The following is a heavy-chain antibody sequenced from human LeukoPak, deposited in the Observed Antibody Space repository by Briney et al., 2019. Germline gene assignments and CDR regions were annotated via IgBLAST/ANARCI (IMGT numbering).Heavy chain of an antibody. CDR3: AREGKYASGSYDY. CDR1: GLTFSGYW. Sequence: GGSLRLSCAASGLTFSGYWMHWVRQAPGEGVGWVSRINSDGSSTGSADSVKGRFTISRDNANNTLYLQMDSLRAEDSAVYFCAREGKYASGSYDYWGQGTLVTVSS. CDR2: INSDGSST. D-gene: IGHD3-10*01. J-gene: IGHJ4*02. V-gene: IGHV3-74*01.